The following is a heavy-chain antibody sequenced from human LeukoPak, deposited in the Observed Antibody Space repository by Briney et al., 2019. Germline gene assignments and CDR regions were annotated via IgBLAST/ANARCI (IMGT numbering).Heavy chain of an antibody. CDR3: AKGLGCSGGSCYLHFGY. D-gene: IGHD2-15*01. CDR2: ISGSGGST. CDR1: GFTFNNYA. V-gene: IGHV3-23*01. J-gene: IGHJ4*02. Sequence: GGSLRLSRAASGFTFNNYAMNWVRQGPGKGLEWVSAISGSGGSTYYADSVKGRFTISRDNSKNTLYLQMNSLRAEDTAVYYCAKGLGCSGGSCYLHFGYWGQGTLVTVSS.